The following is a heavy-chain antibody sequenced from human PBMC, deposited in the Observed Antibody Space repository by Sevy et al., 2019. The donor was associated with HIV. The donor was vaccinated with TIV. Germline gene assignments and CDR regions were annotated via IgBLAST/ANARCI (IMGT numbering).Heavy chain of an antibody. CDR1: GFTFHTYW. Sequence: GGSLRLSCAASGFTFHTYWMQWVRQAPGKGLEWVAIIWSDGAYQYHGDSVKGRFTISPDNSKNTLYLQMNNVRVEDTAVYYCARGGYYYDNAAYYALDSWGQGTLVTVSS. D-gene: IGHD3-22*01. CDR3: ARGGYYYDNAAYYALDS. V-gene: IGHV3-33*08. CDR2: IWSDGAYQ. J-gene: IGHJ4*02.